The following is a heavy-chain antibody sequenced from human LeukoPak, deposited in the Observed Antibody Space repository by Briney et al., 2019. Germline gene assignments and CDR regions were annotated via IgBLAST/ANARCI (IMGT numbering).Heavy chain of an antibody. V-gene: IGHV3-7*01. J-gene: IGHJ5*02. CDR2: IKQDGSEN. CDR3: ARARISMVRGVIGLNWLDP. D-gene: IGHD3-10*01. Sequence: GGSLRLSCAASGFTFNNYWMSWVRQAPGKGLEWVANIKQDGSENYYVDPVKGRFTISRDNAKNSLYLQMNSLRAEDTAVYYCARARISMVRGVIGLNWLDPWGQGTLVTVSS. CDR1: GFTFNNYW.